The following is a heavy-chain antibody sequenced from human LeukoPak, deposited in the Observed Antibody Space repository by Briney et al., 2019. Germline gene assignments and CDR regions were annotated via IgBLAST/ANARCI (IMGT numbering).Heavy chain of an antibody. D-gene: IGHD2-15*01. CDR3: ASFYCSGGSCYQYYYYYYMDV. V-gene: IGHV4-39*01. Sequence: SETLSLTCTVSGDSISRSSDYWGWIRQPPGKGLEWIGIIYYSGSTYSNPSLRSRLTISVDTSKNQFSLKLSSVTAADTAVYYCASFYCSGGSCYQYYYYYYMDVWGKGTTVTISS. CDR2: IYYSGST. CDR1: GDSISRSSDY. J-gene: IGHJ6*03.